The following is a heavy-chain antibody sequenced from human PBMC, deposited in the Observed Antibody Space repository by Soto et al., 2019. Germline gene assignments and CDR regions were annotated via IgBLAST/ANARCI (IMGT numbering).Heavy chain of an antibody. D-gene: IGHD1-26*01. Sequence: QVQLVQSGAEVKKPGASVKVSCKASGYTFTSYYMHWVRQAPGQGLEWMGIINPSGGSTSYAQKFQGRVTMTRDTSTSTVYMELSSLTSEDTAVYYCARGSGSYLPPYWYFDLWGRGTLVTVSS. V-gene: IGHV1-46*01. CDR3: ARGSGSYLPPYWYFDL. CDR2: INPSGGST. CDR1: GYTFTSYY. J-gene: IGHJ2*01.